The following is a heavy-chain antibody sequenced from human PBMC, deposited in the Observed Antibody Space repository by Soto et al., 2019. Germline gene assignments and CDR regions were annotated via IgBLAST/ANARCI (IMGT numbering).Heavy chain of an antibody. V-gene: IGHV3-21*01. J-gene: IGHJ3*02. CDR1: GFTFSSYI. D-gene: IGHD2-15*01. CDR3: ARIRSSNDAFEI. Sequence: EVQLVESGGGLVKPGGSLRLSCAASGFTFSSYIMTWVRQAPGQGLEWISSISSSSTYIYYADSVKGRFTISRDNAKNSLYLQMSSMRAEDTAVYYCARIRSSNDAFEIWGQGTMVTVSS. CDR2: ISSSSTYI.